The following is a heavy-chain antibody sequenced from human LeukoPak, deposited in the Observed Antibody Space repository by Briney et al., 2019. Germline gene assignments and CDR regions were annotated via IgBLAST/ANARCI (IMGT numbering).Heavy chain of an antibody. J-gene: IGHJ4*02. CDR1: GFTFSSYS. CDR3: ARDRTTMVRGVSNDY. D-gene: IGHD3-10*01. V-gene: IGHV3-21*01. CDR2: ISSSSSYI. Sequence: GGSLRLSCAASGFTFSSYSMNWVRQAPGKGLEWVSSISSSSSYIYYADSVKGRFTISRDNAKNSLYPQMNSLRAEDTAVYYCARDRTTMVRGVSNDYWGQGTLVTVSS.